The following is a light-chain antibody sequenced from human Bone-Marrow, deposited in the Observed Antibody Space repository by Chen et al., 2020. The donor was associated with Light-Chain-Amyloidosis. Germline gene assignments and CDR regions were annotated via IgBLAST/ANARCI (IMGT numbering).Light chain of an antibody. V-gene: IGLV3-21*02. Sequence: SYVLTQPSSVSVAPGQTATIACGGNNIGSTSVHWYQQTPGQAPLLVVYDDSDRPSGIPERLSGSNSGNTATLTISSVEAGDDADYYCQVWDRSSDRPVFGGVTKLTVL. CDR1: NIGSTS. CDR2: DDS. CDR3: QVWDRSSDRPV. J-gene: IGLJ3*02.